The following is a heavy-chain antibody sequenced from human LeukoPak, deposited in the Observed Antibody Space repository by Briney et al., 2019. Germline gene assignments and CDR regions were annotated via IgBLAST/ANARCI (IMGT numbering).Heavy chain of an antibody. V-gene: IGHV5-51*01. CDR3: ARPRIAARPGYFDY. Sequence: GESLKISCKGSGYSFTSYWIGWVRPMPGKGLEWMGIIYPGDSDTRYSPSFQGQVTISADKSISTAYLQWSSLKASDTAMYYCARPRIAARPGYFDYWGQGTLVIVSS. CDR2: IYPGDSDT. CDR1: GYSFTSYW. J-gene: IGHJ4*02. D-gene: IGHD6-6*01.